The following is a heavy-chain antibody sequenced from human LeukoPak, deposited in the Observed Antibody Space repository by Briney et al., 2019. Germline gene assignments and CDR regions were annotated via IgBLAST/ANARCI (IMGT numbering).Heavy chain of an antibody. D-gene: IGHD6-19*01. J-gene: IGHJ4*02. CDR3: VKSGGYGLIDY. CDR1: GASISGSGYY. CDR2: IYYTGST. V-gene: IGHV4-39*01. Sequence: PSETLSLTCAVSGASISGSGYYLGWIRQPPGKGLEWIGSIYYTGSTYYNASLQSRVTISIDMSKNQFSLRLSSVTAADTAMYYCVKSGGYGLIDYWGQGTLVTVSS.